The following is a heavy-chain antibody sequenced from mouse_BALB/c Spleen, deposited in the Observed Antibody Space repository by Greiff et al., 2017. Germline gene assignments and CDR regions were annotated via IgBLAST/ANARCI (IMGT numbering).Heavy chain of an antibody. Sequence: LQQPGSELVRPGASVKLSCKASGYTFTSYWMHWVKQRPGQGLEWIGNIYPGSGSTNYDEKFKSKATLTVDTSSSTAYMQLSSLTSEDSAVYYCTREYDGYFDYWGQGTTLTVSS. V-gene: IGHV1S22*01. CDR1: GYTFTSYW. CDR2: IYPGSGST. CDR3: TREYDGYFDY. J-gene: IGHJ2*01. D-gene: IGHD2-14*01.